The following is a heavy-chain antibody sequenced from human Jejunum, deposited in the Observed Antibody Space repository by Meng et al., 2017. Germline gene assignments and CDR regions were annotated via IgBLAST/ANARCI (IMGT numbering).Heavy chain of an antibody. CDR3: ARHIRTTQKAFDF. V-gene: IGHV4-59*08. D-gene: IGHD1-1*01. Sequence: QVQLQESGPGLVKPSETLSLTSTVSGGSISGFYWSWIRKSPGKGLEWIGYISYAGSTNYNPSLKSRVTISVDKSKNQITLRLTSVTAADTALYFCARHIRTTQKAFDFWGLGTLVTVSS. J-gene: IGHJ4*02. CDR2: ISYAGST. CDR1: GGSISGFY.